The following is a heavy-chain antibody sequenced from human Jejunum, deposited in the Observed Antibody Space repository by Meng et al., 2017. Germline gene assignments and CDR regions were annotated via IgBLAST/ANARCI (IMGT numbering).Heavy chain of an antibody. CDR1: GYSFNSPDSY. CDR2: IYYSGST. V-gene: IGHV4-30-4*01. CDR3: ARSPYSGSALPFFDY. D-gene: IGHD1-26*01. J-gene: IGHJ4*02. Sequence: SGQGLVKPFQPLSLTCTASGYSFNSPDSYWSWIRQPPEKVLEWIGYIYYSGSTYYNPSLKSRVSISGDTSNKQFSLKLTSVTAADTAVYYCARSPYSGSALPFFDYWGQGSLVTVSS.